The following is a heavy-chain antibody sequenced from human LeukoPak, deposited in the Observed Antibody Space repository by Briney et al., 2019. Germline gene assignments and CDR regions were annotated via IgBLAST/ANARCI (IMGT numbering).Heavy chain of an antibody. D-gene: IGHD3-9*01. CDR2: ISYDGSNK. V-gene: IGHV3-30*18. CDR1: GFTFSSYG. Sequence: GRSLRPSCAASGFTFSSYGMHWVRQAPGKGLEWVAVISYDGSNKYYADSVKGRFTISRDNSKNTLYLQMNSLRAEDTAVYYCAKPSSTFDWLLWLDYWGQGTLVTVSS. CDR3: AKPSSTFDWLLWLDY. J-gene: IGHJ4*02.